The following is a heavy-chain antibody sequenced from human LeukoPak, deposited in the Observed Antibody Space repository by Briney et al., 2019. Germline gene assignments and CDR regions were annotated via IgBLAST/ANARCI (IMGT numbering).Heavy chain of an antibody. D-gene: IGHD6-13*01. J-gene: IGHJ4*02. CDR3: AKPPAPHTPYPGYSSS. CDR2: ISGGGRRT. CDR1: GFTFSSYA. Sequence: GGSLRLSCAASGFTFSSYAMSWVRQAPGKGLEWVSGISGGGRRTYYADSVKGRFTISRDNSKNTLYLQMNSLRAEDTAVYYCAKPPAPHTPYPGYSSSWGQGTLVTVSS. V-gene: IGHV3-23*01.